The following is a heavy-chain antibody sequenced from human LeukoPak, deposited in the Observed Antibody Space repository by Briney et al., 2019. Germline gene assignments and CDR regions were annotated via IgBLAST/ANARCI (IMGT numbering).Heavy chain of an antibody. CDR2: LSHSGST. J-gene: IGHJ6*03. D-gene: IGHD1-14*01. V-gene: IGHV4-38-2*02. Sequence: SETLSLTCTVSGYSISCAYYWGWIRPPPGKGLEHIGSLSHSGSTFYNPSLKSRVTISLDTSKNQFSLKLSSVTAADTAVYYCARGGKGPVSYYYYMDVWGKGTTVTVSS. CDR3: ARGGKGPVSYYYYMDV. CDR1: GYSISCAYY.